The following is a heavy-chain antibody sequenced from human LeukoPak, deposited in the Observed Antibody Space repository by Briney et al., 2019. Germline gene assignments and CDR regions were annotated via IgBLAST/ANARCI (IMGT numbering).Heavy chain of an antibody. CDR1: GLPFSSAW. Sequence: GGSLGPFCATPGLPFSSAWMSWVRQAPGKGLEWVATINTDGSNRYYVDSVKGRFTISRDNAKNSLYLQMDSLRADDTALYYCADFDRSWGQGTLVTVSS. D-gene: IGHD3-22*01. J-gene: IGHJ4*02. V-gene: IGHV3-7*01. CDR2: INTDGSNR. CDR3: ADFDRS.